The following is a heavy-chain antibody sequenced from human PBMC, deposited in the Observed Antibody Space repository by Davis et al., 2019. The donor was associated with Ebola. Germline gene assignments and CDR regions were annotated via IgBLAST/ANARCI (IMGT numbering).Heavy chain of an antibody. Sequence: ASVPVSCQASGYTFPSYGISWVRQAPGHGLEWMGWISAYNGNTNYAQKLQGRVTMTTDTSTSTAYMELRSLRSDDTAVYYCARDPTVTPLDYWGQGTLVTVSS. J-gene: IGHJ4*02. D-gene: IGHD4-17*01. V-gene: IGHV1-18*01. CDR1: GYTFPSYG. CDR3: ARDPTVTPLDY. CDR2: ISAYNGNT.